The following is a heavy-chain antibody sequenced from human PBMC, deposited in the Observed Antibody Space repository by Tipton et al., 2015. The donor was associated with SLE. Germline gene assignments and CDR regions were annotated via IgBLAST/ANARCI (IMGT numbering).Heavy chain of an antibody. Sequence: GSLRLSCAASGFTFSSYGMHWVRQAPGKRLEWVAFIRYDGSNKYYADSVKGRFTISRDNSKNTLYLQMNSLRAEDTAVYYCAKVSYYYDSSGYYFDYWGQGTLVTVSS. V-gene: IGHV3-30*02. D-gene: IGHD3-22*01. J-gene: IGHJ4*02. CDR1: GFTFSSYG. CDR3: AKVSYYYDSSGYYFDY. CDR2: IRYDGSNK.